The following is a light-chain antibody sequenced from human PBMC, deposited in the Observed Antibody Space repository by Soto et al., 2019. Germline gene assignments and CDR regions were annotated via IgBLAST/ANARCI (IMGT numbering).Light chain of an antibody. CDR1: SSNIANNY. Sequence: QAVVTQPPSVSAAPGQKVTISCSATSSNIANNYVSWYQQLPGTAPKLLIYDNNKRPSGIPDRFSGSKSGTSATLGITGLQTGDEADYYCGTWDSSLSAGVFGGGTKLTVL. CDR3: GTWDSSLSAGV. V-gene: IGLV1-51*01. J-gene: IGLJ3*02. CDR2: DNN.